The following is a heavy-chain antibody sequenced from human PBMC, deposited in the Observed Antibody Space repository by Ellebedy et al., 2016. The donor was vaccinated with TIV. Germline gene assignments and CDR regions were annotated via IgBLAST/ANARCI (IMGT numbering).Heavy chain of an antibody. J-gene: IGHJ3*02. CDR3: VHAGDRGI. V-gene: IGHV1-18*01. CDR1: GYTFTSFS. D-gene: IGHD3-10*01. Sequence: AASVKVACKASGYTFTSFSLSWVRQAPGQGLEWMGWISTYNGDTKYAQKVQGKVTLTSDTPTSTAYMELISLRSDDTAVYYCVHAGDRGIWGQGKLVTVSS. CDR2: ISTYNGDT.